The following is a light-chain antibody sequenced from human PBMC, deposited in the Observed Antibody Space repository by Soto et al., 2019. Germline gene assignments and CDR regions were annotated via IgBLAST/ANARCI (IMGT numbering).Light chain of an antibody. CDR1: PTVSNNY. V-gene: IGKV3-20*01. Sequence: EIVLTHSPGTLSLSPGERATLSCRASPTVSNNYLAWYQRKAGQAPRLVIYDASTRATGIPDRFSASGSGTDFTLTISRLEPEDFAVYYCQQYSSAPLTFGQGTKVDIK. CDR2: DAS. J-gene: IGKJ1*01. CDR3: QQYSSAPLT.